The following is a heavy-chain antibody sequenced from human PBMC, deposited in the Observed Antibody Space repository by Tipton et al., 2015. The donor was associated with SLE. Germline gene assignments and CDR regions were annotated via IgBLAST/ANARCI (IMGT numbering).Heavy chain of an antibody. CDR1: GGFISDYY. J-gene: IGHJ3*02. CDR3: ARDLTYGDYLLGSFDI. D-gene: IGHD4-17*01. CDR2: IYHSGRT. Sequence: TLSLTCSVSGGFISDYYWSWIRQSPGKGLEWIGSIYHSGRTYYNPSLKSRVTISVDTSKNQFSLKLSSVTAADTAVYYCARDLTYGDYLLGSFDIWGQGTMVTASS. V-gene: IGHV4-38-2*02.